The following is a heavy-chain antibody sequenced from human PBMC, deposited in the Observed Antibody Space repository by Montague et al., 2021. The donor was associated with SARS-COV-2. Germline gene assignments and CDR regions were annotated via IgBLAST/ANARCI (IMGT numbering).Heavy chain of an antibody. J-gene: IGHJ4*02. D-gene: IGHD2/OR15-2a*01. CDR3: ARHYSTTLPAVY. CDR2: ISDSGST. Sequence: ETLSLTCTVSGGSISSFYWSWFRQPPGKGLEWIGYISDSGSTNYNPSLTSRVTMSVDTSKNQFSLKVNSVTAADTAVYYCARHYSTTLPAVYWGQGTLVTVSS. CDR1: GGSISSFY. V-gene: IGHV4-59*08.